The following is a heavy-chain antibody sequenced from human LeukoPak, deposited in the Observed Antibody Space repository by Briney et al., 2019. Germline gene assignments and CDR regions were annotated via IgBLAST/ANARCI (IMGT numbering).Heavy chain of an antibody. Sequence: PGRSLRLSCAASGFTFNNYAMHWVRQAPGKGLEGVAVISYDGSNKYYADSVNGRFTISRDNSKYTMYLQMNSLRDEDTAVYYCARAAFLALDYWGQGTLVPVSS. D-gene: IGHD3-3*02. CDR3: ARAAFLALDY. CDR1: GFTFNNYA. V-gene: IGHV3-30*04. CDR2: ISYDGSNK. J-gene: IGHJ4*02.